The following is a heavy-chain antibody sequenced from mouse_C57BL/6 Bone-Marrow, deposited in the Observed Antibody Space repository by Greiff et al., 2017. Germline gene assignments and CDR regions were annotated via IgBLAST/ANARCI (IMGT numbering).Heavy chain of an antibody. J-gene: IGHJ1*03. V-gene: IGHV1-63*01. D-gene: IGHD2-2*01. Sequence: QVQLQQSGAELVRPGTSVKMSCKASGYTFTNYWIGWAKQRPGHGLEWIGDIYPGGGYTNYNEKFKGKATRTADKSSSTAYMQFSSLTSEDSAIYYCARCGYYWYFDVWGTGTTVTVSS. CDR1: GYTFTNYW. CDR2: IYPGGGYT. CDR3: ARCGYYWYFDV.